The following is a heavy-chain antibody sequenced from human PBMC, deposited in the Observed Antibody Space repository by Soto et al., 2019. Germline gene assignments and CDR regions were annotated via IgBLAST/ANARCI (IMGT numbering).Heavy chain of an antibody. J-gene: IGHJ5*02. D-gene: IGHD3-9*01. V-gene: IGHV3-23*01. CDR3: TKHLGDPSSGFYRWLDP. CDR2: IGGSGFST. CDR1: GFTFSSYA. Sequence: VGSLRLSCAASGFTFSSYAMSWVRQAPGKGLEWVAGIGGSGFSTYYTGSVKGRFTISRDNSKNTLYLQMDSLRAEDTAVYRCTKHLGDPSSGFYRWLDPWGQGTLVTVSS.